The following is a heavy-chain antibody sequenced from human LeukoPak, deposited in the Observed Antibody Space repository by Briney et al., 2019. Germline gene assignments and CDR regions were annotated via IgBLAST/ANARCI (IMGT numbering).Heavy chain of an antibody. V-gene: IGHV3-53*01. CDR3: ARGWEGYFDY. D-gene: IGHD1-26*01. CDR1: GFTVSSNS. CDR2: IYSGTI. Sequence: GGSLRLSCTVSGFTVSSNSMSWVRQAPGKGLEWVSFIYSGTIHYSDSVKGRFTISRDNSKNTLYLQMNSLRAEDTAVYYCARGWEGYFDYRGQGTLVTVSS. J-gene: IGHJ4*02.